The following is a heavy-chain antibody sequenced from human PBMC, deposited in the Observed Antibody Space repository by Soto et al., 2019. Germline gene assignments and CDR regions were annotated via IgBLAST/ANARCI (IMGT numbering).Heavy chain of an antibody. CDR2: IYYSGST. D-gene: IGHD6-19*01. CDR1: GGSISSYY. J-gene: IGHJ4*02. Sequence: SETLSLTCTVSGGSISSYYWSWIRQPPGKGLEWIGYIYYSGSTNYNPSLKSRVTISVDTSKNQFSLKLNSVTAADTAMYFCARLAEKQWPPGKFDYWGQGTLVTVSS. V-gene: IGHV4-59*08. CDR3: ARLAEKQWPPGKFDY.